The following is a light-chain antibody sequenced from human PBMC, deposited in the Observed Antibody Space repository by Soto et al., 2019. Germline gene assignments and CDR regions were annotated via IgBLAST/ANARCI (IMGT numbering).Light chain of an antibody. CDR3: HQYASSPLT. CDR1: QSVGKNF. V-gene: IGKV3-20*01. Sequence: EIVLTQSPGTLSLSPGERAALSCRASQSVGKNFLGWYQQKPGQSPRLLIYHASNRATGIPDRFSGTASGTDFTLTISRLESEDFAVYYCHQYASSPLTFGGGTKVEIK. CDR2: HAS. J-gene: IGKJ4*01.